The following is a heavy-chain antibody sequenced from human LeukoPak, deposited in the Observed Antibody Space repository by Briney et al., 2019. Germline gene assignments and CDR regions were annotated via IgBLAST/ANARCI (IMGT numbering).Heavy chain of an antibody. D-gene: IGHD2-15*01. CDR2: ISYDGRNK. Sequence: GRSLRLSCAASEFTFNNHDMHWVRQAPGKGLEWVAAISYDGRNKYYADSVKGRFTISRDNSENTLNLQMNSLRTEDTAVFYCAKPRDIDSWAFDVWGQGTMVTVSS. V-gene: IGHV3-30*18. CDR3: AKPRDIDSWAFDV. J-gene: IGHJ3*01. CDR1: EFTFNNHD.